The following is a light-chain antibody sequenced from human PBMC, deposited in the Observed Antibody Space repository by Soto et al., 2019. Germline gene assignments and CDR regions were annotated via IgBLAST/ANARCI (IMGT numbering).Light chain of an antibody. CDR2: DAS. J-gene: IGKJ2*01. Sequence: EIVLTQSPDTLSLSPGERATLSCRASQSVGSSSLAWYQQKPGQAPRLLLYDASSRATDIADRFSGSGSGTDFTLTISRLEPEAFALYYCQHYGGSPPRYTFGQGTKLEI. CDR3: QHYGGSPPRYT. CDR1: QSVGSSS. V-gene: IGKV3-20*01.